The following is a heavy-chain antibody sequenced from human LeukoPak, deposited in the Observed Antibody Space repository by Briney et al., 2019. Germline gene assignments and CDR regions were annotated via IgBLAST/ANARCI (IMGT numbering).Heavy chain of an antibody. D-gene: IGHD4/OR15-4a*01. Sequence: GGSLRLSCAASGNYWMHWVRQATGKGLEWVSAIGTAGDTYYPGSVKGRFTISRENAKNSLYLQMNSLRAEDTAVYYCARDGAPLDIWGQGTMVTVSS. J-gene: IGHJ3*02. V-gene: IGHV3-13*01. CDR1: GNYW. CDR3: ARDGAPLDI. CDR2: IGTAGDT.